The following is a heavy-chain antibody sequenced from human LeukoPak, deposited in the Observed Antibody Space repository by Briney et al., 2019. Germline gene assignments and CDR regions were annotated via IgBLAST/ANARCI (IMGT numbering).Heavy chain of an antibody. CDR2: ISGSGLST. Sequence: PGGSLRLSCVASGFTFSNFAISWVRQAPGKGLEWVPAISGSGLSTYYADSVKGRFTISRDNSKNTVYLQMNGLSAEDAAVYYCAKRGGFDSSGYYQPPGDYWGQGTLVTVSS. D-gene: IGHD3-22*01. J-gene: IGHJ4*02. CDR3: AKRGGFDSSGYYQPPGDY. CDR1: GFTFSNFA. V-gene: IGHV3-23*01.